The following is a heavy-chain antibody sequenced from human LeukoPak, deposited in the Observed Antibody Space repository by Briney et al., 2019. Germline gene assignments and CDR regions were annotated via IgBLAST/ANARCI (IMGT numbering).Heavy chain of an antibody. J-gene: IGHJ6*03. Sequence: GGSLRLSCAASGFTFTTYWMSWGGQAPGQGQEWVATIYQDGSEKYYVDSVKGRFTMSRDNAKNSLYLQMNSLRADDTAVYYCARTNSQARDYYYYMDVWGKGTTVTVSS. V-gene: IGHV3-7*01. CDR2: IYQDGSEK. D-gene: IGHD1-7*01. CDR1: GFTFTTYW. CDR3: ARTNSQARDYYYYMDV.